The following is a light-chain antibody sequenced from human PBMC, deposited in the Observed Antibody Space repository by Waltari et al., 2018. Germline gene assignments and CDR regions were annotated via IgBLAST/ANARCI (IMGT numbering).Light chain of an antibody. CDR2: EVT. CDR3: CSYAGFGIYV. Sequence: QSGLTQPASVSGSPGQSITISCTGTSSDVGNYNLVSWYQQYPGKAPKLMVYEVTKRASGGSDRFSGSKSGNTASLTIYGLQSEDEADYYCCSYAGFGIYVFGTGTKVTVL. CDR1: SSDVGNYNL. V-gene: IGLV2-23*02. J-gene: IGLJ1*01.